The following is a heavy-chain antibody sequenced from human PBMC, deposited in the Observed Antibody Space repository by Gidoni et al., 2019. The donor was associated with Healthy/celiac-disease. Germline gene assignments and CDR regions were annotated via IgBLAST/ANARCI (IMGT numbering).Heavy chain of an antibody. V-gene: IGHV4-59*08. D-gene: IGHD4-17*01. CDR2: IYYSGST. J-gene: IGHJ6*02. Sequence: QVQLQESGPGLVKPSETLSLTCTVSGGSISSYYWSWIRQPPGKGLEWIGYIYYSGSTNYNPSLKSRVTISVDTSKNQFSLKLSSVTAADTAVYYCARSDYGGKTAPVYYYGMDVWGQGTTVTVSS. CDR3: ARSDYGGKTAPVYYYGMDV. CDR1: GGSISSYY.